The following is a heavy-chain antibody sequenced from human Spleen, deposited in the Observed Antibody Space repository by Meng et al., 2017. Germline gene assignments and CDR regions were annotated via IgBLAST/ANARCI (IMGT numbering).Heavy chain of an antibody. D-gene: IGHD6-19*01. V-gene: IGHV3-21*01. CDR3: ARGIAVAGYYFDY. CDR1: GFTFSSDS. CDR2: ISSSSSYI. J-gene: IGHJ4*02. Sequence: EVQLVESWGGLVKPGGCLRLSCAASGFTFSSDSMNWVRQAPGKGLEWVSSISSSSSYIYYADSVKGRFTISRDNARNSLYLQMNSLRAEDTAVYYCARGIAVAGYYFDYWGQGTLVTVSS.